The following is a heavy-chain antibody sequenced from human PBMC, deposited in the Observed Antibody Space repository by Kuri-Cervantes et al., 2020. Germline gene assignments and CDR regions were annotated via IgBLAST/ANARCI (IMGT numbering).Heavy chain of an antibody. J-gene: IGHJ3*02. D-gene: IGHD5-12*01. CDR1: GFTFSSYA. CDR2: ISYDGSNK. Sequence: GESLKISCAASGFTFSSYAMHWVRQAPGKGLEWVAVISYDGSNKYYADSVKGRFTISRDNSKNTLYLQMNSLRAEDTAVYYCARDGIYSGYDFDAFDIWGQGTMVTVSS. V-gene: IGHV3-30-3*01. CDR3: ARDGIYSGYDFDAFDI.